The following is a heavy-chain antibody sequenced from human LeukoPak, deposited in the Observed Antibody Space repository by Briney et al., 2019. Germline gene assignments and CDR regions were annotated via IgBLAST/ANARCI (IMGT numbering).Heavy chain of an antibody. V-gene: IGHV3-11*01. J-gene: IGHJ6*03. CDR2: ISRSGSTK. D-gene: IGHD2-15*01. Sequence: GGSLRLSCAASGFTFSDYNMRWIRQAPGKGLEWVSSISRSGSTKYYADSVKGRFTISRDNAKNSLFLQMNSLRAEDTAVYYCARVLRYCSGGNCYSGGLGYMNVWGKGTTVTVSS. CDR3: ARVLRYCSGGNCYSGGLGYMNV. CDR1: GFTFSDYN.